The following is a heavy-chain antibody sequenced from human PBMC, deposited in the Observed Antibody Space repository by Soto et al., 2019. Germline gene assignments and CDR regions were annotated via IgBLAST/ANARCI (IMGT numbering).Heavy chain of an antibody. Sequence: SVKVSCKASGGTYSSYTISWVRQAPGQGLEWMGGIIPIFGTANYAQKFQGRVTITADESTSTAYMELSSLRSEDTAVYYCARDTVVVVAAPDYYYGMDVWGQGTTVTVS. CDR2: IIPIFGTA. V-gene: IGHV1-69*13. CDR3: ARDTVVVVAAPDYYYGMDV. CDR1: GGTYSSYT. J-gene: IGHJ6*02. D-gene: IGHD2-15*01.